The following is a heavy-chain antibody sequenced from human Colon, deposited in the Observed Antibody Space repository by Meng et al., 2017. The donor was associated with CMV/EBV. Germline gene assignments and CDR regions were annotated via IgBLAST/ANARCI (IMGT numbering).Heavy chain of an antibody. CDR1: GYTFTSYG. J-gene: IGHJ4*02. Sequence: VQCGAELKDPGASGLVSCRSSGYTFTSYGINWVRQAPGQGLEWMGWISGSTGYTNRAQKFQGRVTMTTDTSTSTAYLALTSLTSNDTAVYYCARGRPNWSGVLDYWGQGTLVTVSS. CDR2: ISGSTGYT. CDR3: ARGRPNWSGVLDY. D-gene: IGHD1-1*01. V-gene: IGHV1-18*01.